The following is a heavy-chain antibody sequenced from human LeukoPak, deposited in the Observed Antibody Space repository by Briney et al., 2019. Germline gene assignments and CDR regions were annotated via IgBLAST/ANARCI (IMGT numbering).Heavy chain of an antibody. D-gene: IGHD3-10*01. Sequence: GGSLRLSCAASGFTFSSYGMHWVRQAPGKGLEWVAVIWYDGSNKYYADSERGRFTISRDNSKNTLYLQINSLRAEDTAVYYCARANYGSGSNYYYGLDVWGQGTTVTVSS. CDR3: ARANYGSGSNYYYGLDV. J-gene: IGHJ6*02. V-gene: IGHV3-33*01. CDR2: IWYDGSNK. CDR1: GFTFSSYG.